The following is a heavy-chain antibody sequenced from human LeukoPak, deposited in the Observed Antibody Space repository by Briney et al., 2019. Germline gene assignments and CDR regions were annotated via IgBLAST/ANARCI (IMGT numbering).Heavy chain of an antibody. Sequence: SVKVSCKASGGTFSSYAISWVRQAPGQGLEWMGGIIPIFGTANYAQKFQGRVTITADKSTSTAYMELSSLRSEDTAVYYCARVGSSGGSYYTFDYWGQGTLVTVSS. CDR2: IIPIFGTA. CDR1: GGTFSSYA. V-gene: IGHV1-69*06. CDR3: ARVGSSGGSYYTFDY. D-gene: IGHD1-26*01. J-gene: IGHJ4*02.